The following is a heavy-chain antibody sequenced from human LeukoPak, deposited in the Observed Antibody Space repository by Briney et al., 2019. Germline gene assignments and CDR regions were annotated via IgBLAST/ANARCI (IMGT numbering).Heavy chain of an antibody. CDR3: AKSGDSSGWYAGSFDY. CDR2: ISGSGGST. D-gene: IGHD6-13*01. V-gene: IGHV3-23*01. CDR1: GFTFSSYG. J-gene: IGHJ4*02. Sequence: GRSLRLSCAASGFTFSSYGMHWVRQAPGKGLEWVSGISGSGGSTFYADSVKGRFTISRDNSKNTLSLQMNSLRAEDTAVYYCAKSGDSSGWYAGSFDYWGQGILVTVSS.